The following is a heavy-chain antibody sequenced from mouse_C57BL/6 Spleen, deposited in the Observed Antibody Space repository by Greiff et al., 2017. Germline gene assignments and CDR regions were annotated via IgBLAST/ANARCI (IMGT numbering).Heavy chain of an antibody. V-gene: IGHV1-82*01. CDR1: GYAFSSSW. Sequence: VKLVESGPELVKPGASVKISCKASGYAFSSSWMNWVKQRPGKGLEWIGRIYPGDGDTNYNGKFKGKATLTADKSSSTAYMQLSSLTSEDSAVYFCARQFITTVGYAMDYWGQGTSVTVSS. CDR3: ARQFITTVGYAMDY. J-gene: IGHJ4*01. D-gene: IGHD1-1*01. CDR2: IYPGDGDT.